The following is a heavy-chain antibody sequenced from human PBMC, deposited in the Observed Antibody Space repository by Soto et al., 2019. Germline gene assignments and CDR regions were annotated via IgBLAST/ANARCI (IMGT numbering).Heavy chain of an antibody. Sequence: GASVKVSCKTSGFTFRSSAVQWVRQARGQRPEWIGWLVVGTGNTNYAQKFQQRVTISSDRSTNTVSMELSSLTSEDTAVYYCATGAYCSGGSCSDYYYYYYGMDLWGQGTTVTVSS. V-gene: IGHV1-58*01. CDR2: LVVGTGNT. J-gene: IGHJ6*02. CDR3: ATGAYCSGGSCSDYYYYYYGMDL. CDR1: GFTFRSSA. D-gene: IGHD2-15*01.